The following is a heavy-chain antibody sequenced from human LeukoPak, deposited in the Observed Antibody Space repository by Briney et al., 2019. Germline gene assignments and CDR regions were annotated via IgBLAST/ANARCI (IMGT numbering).Heavy chain of an antibody. V-gene: IGHV3-48*02. D-gene: IGHD3-22*01. CDR1: GFTFSSYS. CDR2: ISSSSSTI. Sequence: GGSLRLSCAASGFTFSSYSMNWVRQAPGKGLEWVSYISSSSSTIYYADSVKGRFTISRDNAKNSLYLQMNSLRDEDTAAYYCARDYYDSSGYYYVVDYFDYWGQGTLVTVSS. J-gene: IGHJ4*02. CDR3: ARDYYDSSGYYYVVDYFDY.